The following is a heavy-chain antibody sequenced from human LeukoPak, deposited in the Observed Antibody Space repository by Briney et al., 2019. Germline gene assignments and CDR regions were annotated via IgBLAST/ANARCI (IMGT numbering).Heavy chain of an antibody. J-gene: IGHJ4*02. CDR3: ARGRIVDY. CDR2: INHSGST. D-gene: IGHD3-16*02. Sequence: KSSETLSLTCTVSGGSISSNTYYWGWIRQPPGKGLEWIGEINHSGSTNYNPSLKSRVTISVDTSKNQFSLKLSSVTAADTAVYYCARGRIVDYWGQGTLVTVSS. V-gene: IGHV4-39*07. CDR1: GGSISSNTYY.